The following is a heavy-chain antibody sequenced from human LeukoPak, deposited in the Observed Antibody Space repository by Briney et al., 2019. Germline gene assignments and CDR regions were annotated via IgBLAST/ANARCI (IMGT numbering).Heavy chain of an antibody. CDR3: AKATQSPNDCYSYIMDV. CDR1: GFNFDDYA. Sequence: GGSLRLSCAASGFNFDDYAMHWVRQTPGPADSVKGRFTMSRDNAKNSLYLQLNSLRTDGTAFYYCAKATQSPNDCYSYIMDVWGQGTTVTVSS. V-gene: IGHV3-9*01. J-gene: IGHJ6*02. D-gene: IGHD4/OR15-4a*01.